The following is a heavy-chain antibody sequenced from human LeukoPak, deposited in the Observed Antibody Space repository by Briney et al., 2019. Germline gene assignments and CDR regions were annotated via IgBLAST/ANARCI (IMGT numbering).Heavy chain of an antibody. D-gene: IGHD2-2*02. CDR3: ARAPPYCSSTSCYTNFDY. CDR2: INAGNGNT. Sequence: ASVKVSCKASGYTFSTYAMHWVRQAPGQRLEWMGWINAGNGNTKYSQKFQGRVTMTRDTSTSTVYMELSSLRSEDTAVYYCARAPPYCSSTSCYTNFDYWGQGTLVTVSS. J-gene: IGHJ4*02. V-gene: IGHV1-3*01. CDR1: GYTFSTYA.